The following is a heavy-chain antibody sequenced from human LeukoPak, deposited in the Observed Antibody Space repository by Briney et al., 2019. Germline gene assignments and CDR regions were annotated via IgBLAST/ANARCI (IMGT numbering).Heavy chain of an antibody. J-gene: IGHJ4*02. CDR3: ARDGYYGSSGYSKY. Sequence: SVKVSCKASGGTFSSYAISWVRQAPGQGLEWMGRIIPILGIANYAQKFQGRVTITADKSTSTAYMELSSLRSEDTAVYYCARDGYYGSSGYSKYWGQGTLVTVSS. V-gene: IGHV1-69*04. CDR2: IIPILGIA. CDR1: GGTFSSYA. D-gene: IGHD3-22*01.